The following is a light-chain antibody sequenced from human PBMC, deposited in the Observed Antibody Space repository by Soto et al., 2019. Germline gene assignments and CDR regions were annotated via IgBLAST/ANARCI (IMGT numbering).Light chain of an antibody. Sequence: QSVLTQPPSVSGAPGQRVTISCTGSSSNIGAGYDVHWYQQLPGTAPKLLIYANSNRPSGVPDRFSGSKSVTSASLAITGLQAEDEADYYCQSYDISLSGSRVFGGGTKLTVL. CDR1: SSNIGAGYD. J-gene: IGLJ3*02. CDR2: ANS. V-gene: IGLV1-40*01. CDR3: QSYDISLSGSRV.